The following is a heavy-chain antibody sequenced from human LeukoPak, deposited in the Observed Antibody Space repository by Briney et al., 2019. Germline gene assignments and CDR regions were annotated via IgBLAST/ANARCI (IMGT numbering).Heavy chain of an antibody. D-gene: IGHD3-3*01. V-gene: IGHV3-30-3*01. CDR2: ISYDGSNK. Sequence: PGRSLRLSCAASGFTFSSYAMHWVRQAPGKGLEWVAVISYDGSNKYYADSVKGRFTISRDNSKNTLYLQMNSLRAEDTAVYYCARGWVGVVIIDYYYYGMDVWGQGTTVTVSS. J-gene: IGHJ6*02. CDR1: GFTFSSYA. CDR3: ARGWVGVVIIDYYYYGMDV.